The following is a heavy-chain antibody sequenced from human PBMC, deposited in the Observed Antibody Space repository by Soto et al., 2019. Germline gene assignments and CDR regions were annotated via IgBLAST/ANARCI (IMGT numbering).Heavy chain of an antibody. CDR3: AARHVSLVDTGYYYYYGMDV. J-gene: IGHJ6*02. Sequence: ASVKVSCKASGYSFTRYGIGWARQAPGQGLEWMGWINAYNGNTNYAQNLQGRLTLTTDTSTTTAYMELRSLRSNDTAIYYCAARHVSLVDTGYYYYYGMDVWGQGTTVTVSS. V-gene: IGHV1-18*01. D-gene: IGHD5-18*01. CDR2: INAYNGNT. CDR1: GYSFTRYG.